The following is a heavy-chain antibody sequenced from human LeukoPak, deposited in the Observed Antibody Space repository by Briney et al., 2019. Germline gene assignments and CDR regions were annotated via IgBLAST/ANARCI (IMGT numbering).Heavy chain of an antibody. J-gene: IGHJ4*02. CDR3: EKAFVGVTCFFDF. Sequence: GGSLTLSCAASGFTLSSYAMSWVRQTPGKGLECVSTIKDTDGRTYNADSEEGRFTISRANSTNTLYLQMNSLRADDTAIYYCEKAFVGVTCFFDFGGEGTLVTVS. CDR2: IKDTDGRT. V-gene: IGHV3-23*01. D-gene: IGHD3-16*01. CDR1: GFTLSSYA.